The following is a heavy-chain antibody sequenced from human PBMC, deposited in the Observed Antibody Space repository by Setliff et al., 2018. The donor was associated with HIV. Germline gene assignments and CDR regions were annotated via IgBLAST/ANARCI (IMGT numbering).Heavy chain of an antibody. Sequence: VASVKVSCKASGGTLNTYVSRWVRQAPGQGLEGMGGIIPILGVANYAQKVQGRLTITADKSTNTAYMELSSLKSDDTAVYYCARGPEEGDCSGGSCYGNFDPWGQGTLVTVSS. CDR3: ARGPEEGDCSGGSCYGNFDP. D-gene: IGHD2-15*01. V-gene: IGHV1-69*10. J-gene: IGHJ5*02. CDR1: GGTLNTYV. CDR2: IIPILGVA.